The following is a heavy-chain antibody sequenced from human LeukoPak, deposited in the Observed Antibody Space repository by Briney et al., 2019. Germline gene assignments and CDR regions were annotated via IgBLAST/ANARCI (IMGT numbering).Heavy chain of an antibody. V-gene: IGHV3-33*01. J-gene: IGHJ5*02. CDR3: ARATATRWFDP. Sequence: PGGSLRLSCAASGFAFSSFGMHWVRQAPGKGLEWVAVIWYDGTNKYYADSVKGRFTISRDNSKNTLYLQMNSLRAEDTAVYYCARATATRWFDPWGQGTLVTVSS. CDR2: IWYDGTNK. CDR1: GFAFSSFG.